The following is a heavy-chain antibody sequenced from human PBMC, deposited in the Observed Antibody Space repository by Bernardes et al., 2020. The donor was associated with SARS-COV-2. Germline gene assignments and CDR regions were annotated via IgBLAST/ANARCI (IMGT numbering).Heavy chain of an antibody. D-gene: IGHD3-9*01. J-gene: IGHJ3*02. Sequence: GGSLILSCAASGFTFSSYSMNWVRQAPGKGLEWVSSISSSSSYIYYADSVKGRFTISRDNPKNSLYLQMNSLRAEDTAVYYCARDYYDILTGQPRGAFDIWGQGTMVTVSS. V-gene: IGHV3-21*01. CDR1: GFTFSSYS. CDR2: ISSSSSYI. CDR3: ARDYYDILTGQPRGAFDI.